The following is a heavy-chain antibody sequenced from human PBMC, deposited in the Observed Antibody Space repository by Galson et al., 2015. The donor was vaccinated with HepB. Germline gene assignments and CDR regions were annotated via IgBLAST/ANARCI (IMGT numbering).Heavy chain of an antibody. CDR2: INAGNGNT. Sequence: SVKVSCKASGYTFTSYAMHWVRQAPGQRLEWMGWINAGNGNTKYSQKFQGRVTITRDTSASTAYMELSSLRSEDTAVYYCARDTYYYDSSGYYGGFDYWGQGTLVTVSS. D-gene: IGHD3-22*01. CDR1: GYTFTSYA. CDR3: ARDTYYYDSSGYYGGFDY. J-gene: IGHJ4*02. V-gene: IGHV1-3*01.